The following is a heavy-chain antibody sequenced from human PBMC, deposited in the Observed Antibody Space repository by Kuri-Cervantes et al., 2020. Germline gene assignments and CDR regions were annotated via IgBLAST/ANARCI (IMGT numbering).Heavy chain of an antibody. D-gene: IGHD3-3*01. Sequence: LSLTCAASGFTFSSYAMHWVRQAPGKGLEWVAVISYDGSNKYYADSVKGRFTISRDNSKNTLYLQMNSLRAEDPAVYYCATRILRKYYGEDYWGQGTLVTVSS. CDR3: ATRILRKYYGEDY. CDR1: GFTFSSYA. CDR2: ISYDGSNK. V-gene: IGHV3-30-3*01. J-gene: IGHJ4*02.